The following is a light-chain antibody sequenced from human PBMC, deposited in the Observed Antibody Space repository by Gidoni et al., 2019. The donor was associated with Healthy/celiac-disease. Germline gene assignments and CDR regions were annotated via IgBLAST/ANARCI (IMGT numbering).Light chain of an antibody. J-gene: IGLJ3*02. Sequence: SYVLTQPPSVSVAPGTTARITCGGNNIGSNSVHWYQQKPGQAPVLDVYDDSDRPSGIPERFSGSNSGNTATLTISRVEAGDEADYYCQVWDSSSDHPGVFGGGTKLTVL. V-gene: IGLV3-21*03. CDR1: NIGSNS. CDR2: DDS. CDR3: QVWDSSSDHPGV.